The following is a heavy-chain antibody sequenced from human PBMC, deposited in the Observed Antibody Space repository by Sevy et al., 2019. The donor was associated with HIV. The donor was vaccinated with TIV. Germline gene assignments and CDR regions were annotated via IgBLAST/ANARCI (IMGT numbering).Heavy chain of an antibody. CDR2: FSYSENT. CDR3: ARLRMLIVGSLTGWFDP. Sequence: SETLSLTCTVSGGSVSSYYWTWMRPPPGKGLEWIGSFSYSENTKYNPSLESRVTISIDTSENIFSLRLTSVTAADTAVYSCARLRMLIVGSLTGWFDPWGQGILCTVSS. J-gene: IGHJ5*02. V-gene: IGHV4-59*08. CDR1: GGSVSSYY. D-gene: IGHD1-26*01.